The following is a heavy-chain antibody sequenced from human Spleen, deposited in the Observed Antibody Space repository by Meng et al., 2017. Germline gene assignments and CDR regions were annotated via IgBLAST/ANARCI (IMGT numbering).Heavy chain of an antibody. J-gene: IGHJ4*02. CDR2: INHSGST. D-gene: IGHD4-11*01. Sequence: QGQLPQWGAGRLKPSETLSLTCVVSGGSFSDYYWSWIRQPPGKGLEWIGEINHSGSTNYNPSLESRATISVDTSQNNLSLKLSSVTAADSAVYYCARGPTTMAHDFDYWGQGTRVTCYS. V-gene: IGHV4-34*01. CDR3: ARGPTTMAHDFDY. CDR1: GGSFSDYY.